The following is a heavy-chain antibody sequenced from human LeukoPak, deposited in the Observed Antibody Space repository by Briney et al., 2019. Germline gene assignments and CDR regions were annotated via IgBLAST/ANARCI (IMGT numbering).Heavy chain of an antibody. CDR1: GGSVSSGRYH. CDR3: ASGGSYYVLDY. D-gene: IGHD1-26*01. Sequence: SETLSLTCTVSGGSVSSGRYHWSWIRQSPGKGLEWIGYMYYSGSTNYNPSLKSRVTISVDTSKNQFFLKLSSVTAADTAVYYCASGGSYYVLDYWGQGTLVTVSS. J-gene: IGHJ4*01. V-gene: IGHV4-61*01. CDR2: MYYSGST.